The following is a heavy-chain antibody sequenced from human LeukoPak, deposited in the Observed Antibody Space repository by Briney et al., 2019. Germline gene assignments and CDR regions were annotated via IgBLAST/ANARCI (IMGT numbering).Heavy chain of an antibody. J-gene: IGHJ4*02. V-gene: IGHV1-2*02. D-gene: IGHD3-22*01. CDR2: INPNSGGT. CDR3: ARETGPMYYYDSSGYPRSFDY. CDR1: GYTFTGYY. Sequence: ASVKVSCKASGYTFTGYYMHWVRQAPGQGLEWMGWINPNSGGTNYAQTFQGRVTMTRDTSISTAYMELSRLRSDDTAVYYCARETGPMYYYDSSGYPRSFDYWGQGTLVTVSS.